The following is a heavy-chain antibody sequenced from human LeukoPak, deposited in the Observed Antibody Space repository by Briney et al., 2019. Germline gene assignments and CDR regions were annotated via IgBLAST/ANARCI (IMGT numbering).Heavy chain of an antibody. CDR3: ARGLDCSSTSCLDRYFDY. J-gene: IGHJ4*02. CDR2: INHSGST. V-gene: IGHV4-34*01. D-gene: IGHD2-2*01. Sequence: SETLSLTCAVYGGSFSGYYWSWIRHPPGKGLEWIGEINHSGSTNYNPSLKSRVTISVDTSKNQFSLKLSSVTAADTAVYYCARGLDCSSTSCLDRYFDYWGEGTLVTVSS. CDR1: GGSFSGYY.